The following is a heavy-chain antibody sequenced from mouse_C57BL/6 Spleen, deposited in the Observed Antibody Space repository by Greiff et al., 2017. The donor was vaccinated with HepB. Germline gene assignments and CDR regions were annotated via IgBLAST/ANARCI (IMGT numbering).Heavy chain of an antibody. J-gene: IGHJ3*01. Sequence: VQLQQSGAELVRPGASVKLSCTASGFNIKDYYMHWVKQRPEQGLEWIGRIDPEDGDTEYAPKFQGKATMTADTSSNTAYLQLSSLTSEDTAVYYCTNYYGSSGSWFAYWGQGTLVTVSA. CDR3: TNYYGSSGSWFAY. D-gene: IGHD1-1*01. CDR1: GFNIKDYY. V-gene: IGHV14-1*01. CDR2: IDPEDGDT.